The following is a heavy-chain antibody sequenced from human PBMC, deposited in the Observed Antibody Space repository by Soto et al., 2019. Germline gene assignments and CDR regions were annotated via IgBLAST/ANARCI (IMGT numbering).Heavy chain of an antibody. J-gene: IGHJ5*02. CDR1: GYTFHTYS. D-gene: IGHD6-6*01. CDR3: ARKSSSSSWFDP. Sequence: QVQLVQSGAEVKKPGASVKVSCKTSGYTFHTYSITWVRQAPGQGLERMGWISTYNGNTNYAQNLQGRVTMTTDPSTSTAYMELRSLKSDDTAVYYCARKSSSSSWFDPWGQGTLVTVSS. CDR2: ISTYNGNT. V-gene: IGHV1-18*01.